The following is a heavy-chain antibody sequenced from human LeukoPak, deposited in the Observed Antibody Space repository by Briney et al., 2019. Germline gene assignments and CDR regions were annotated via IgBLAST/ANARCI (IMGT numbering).Heavy chain of an antibody. J-gene: IGHJ1*01. CDR3: ATTITGEYFQD. D-gene: IGHD4-11*01. V-gene: IGHV3-11*04. CDR1: GFTFNYYY. CDR2: ISSSGTTI. Sequence: GGSLRLSCAASGFTFNYYYMSWIRQAPGKGLEWVSYISSSGTTIYYADSVKGRFTISRDNAKNSLYLQMNGLRAEDTAVYYCATTITGEYFQDWGQGTLVTVSS.